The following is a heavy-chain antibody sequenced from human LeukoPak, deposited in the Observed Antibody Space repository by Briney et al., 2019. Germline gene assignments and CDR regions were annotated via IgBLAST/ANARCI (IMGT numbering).Heavy chain of an antibody. Sequence: PSETLSLTCTVSGDSINSYYWTWIRQPAGKGLEWIGRIYTSGSTNYNPSLKGRVTMSVDTSKNQFSLKLNSVTAADTAVYYCARVRDGNYGYNWFDLWGQGTLVTVSS. V-gene: IGHV4-4*07. CDR3: ARVRDGNYGYNWFDL. D-gene: IGHD4-17*01. J-gene: IGHJ5*02. CDR1: GDSINSYY. CDR2: IYTSGST.